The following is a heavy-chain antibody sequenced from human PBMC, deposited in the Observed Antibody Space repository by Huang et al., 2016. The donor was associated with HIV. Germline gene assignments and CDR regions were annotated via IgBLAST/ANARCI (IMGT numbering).Heavy chain of an antibody. V-gene: IGHV3-7*02. D-gene: IGHD1-7*01. CDR3: ATKTAGMDI. Sequence: VESGGRSVQPGGSIKLSCVGSTFTFGAYWMSWVRQPPGKGMGGVAKIKQDEREKYYVDSVKGRINISRDNARKVLLLEMDDLRVEDTAIYFCATKTAGMDIWGQGTTVTVSS. J-gene: IGHJ6*02. CDR2: IKQDEREK. CDR1: TFTFGAYW.